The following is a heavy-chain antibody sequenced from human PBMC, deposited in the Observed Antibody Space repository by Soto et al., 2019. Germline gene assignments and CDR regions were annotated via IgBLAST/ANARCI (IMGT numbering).Heavy chain of an antibody. CDR1: GFTFSDAA. CDR2: IRAKAYSYAT. J-gene: IGHJ4*02. Sequence: EVPLVESGGGLVQPGGSLKLSCAASGFTFSDAALHWVRQASGKGLEWVGRIRAKAYSYATAYAASVKGRFTISRDDSKNTAYLQMNSLKTEDTAVYCCTRHSFDYWGQGTLVTVSS. CDR3: TRHSFDY. V-gene: IGHV3-73*01.